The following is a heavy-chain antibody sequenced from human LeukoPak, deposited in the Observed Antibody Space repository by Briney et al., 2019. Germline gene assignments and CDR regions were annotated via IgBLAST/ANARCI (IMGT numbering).Heavy chain of an antibody. CDR1: GYTFTSYG. Sequence: RASVKVSCKASGYTFTSYGISWVRQAPGQGLEWMGWISAYSGNTNYAQKLQGRVTMTTDTSTSTAYMELRSLRSDDTAVYYCARDLGATKKRGYFDYWGQGTLVAVSS. CDR2: ISAYSGNT. CDR3: ARDLGATKKRGYFDY. J-gene: IGHJ4*02. D-gene: IGHD1-26*01. V-gene: IGHV1-18*01.